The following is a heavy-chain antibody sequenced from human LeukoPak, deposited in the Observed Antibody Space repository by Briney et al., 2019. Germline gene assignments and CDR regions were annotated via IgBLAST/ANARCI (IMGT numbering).Heavy chain of an antibody. CDR2: ISSNGGST. CDR3: ARDHVVWFGESSFDP. D-gene: IGHD3-10*01. Sequence: GGSLRLSCAASGFTFSSYAMSWVRQAPGKGLEYVSAISSNGGSTYYANSVKGRFTISRDNAKNSLYLQMNSLRAEDTAVYYCARDHVVWFGESSFDPWGQGTLVTVSS. CDR1: GFTFSSYA. J-gene: IGHJ5*02. V-gene: IGHV3-64*01.